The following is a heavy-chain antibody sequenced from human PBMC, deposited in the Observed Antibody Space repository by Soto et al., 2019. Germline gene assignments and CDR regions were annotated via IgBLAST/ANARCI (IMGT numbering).Heavy chain of an antibody. CDR1: GGTFSSYT. Sequence: QVQLVQSGAEVKKPGSSVKVSCKASGGTFSSYTISWVRQAPGQGLEWMGRIIPILGIANYAQKFQGRVTITADKSTSTADMELSSLRSEDTAVYYCATMVVSGSYVRGAYWGQGTLVTVSS. J-gene: IGHJ4*02. D-gene: IGHD1-26*01. CDR2: IIPILGIA. CDR3: ATMVVSGSYVRGAY. V-gene: IGHV1-69*02.